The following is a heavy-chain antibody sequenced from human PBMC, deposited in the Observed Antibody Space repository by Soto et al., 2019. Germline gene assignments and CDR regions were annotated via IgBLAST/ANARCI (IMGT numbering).Heavy chain of an antibody. D-gene: IGHD3-10*01. CDR2: IFYSGRT. CDR1: GGSISSGTYH. V-gene: IGHV4-31*03. Sequence: QVQLQESGPRLVKPSQALSLTCSVSGGSISSGTYHWSWIRHQPGKGLEWIGYIFYSGRTYYNPSLTTRATILVDTSNNQFSLKLSSLTAADTAVYFCARTSTITTGGWFDSWGQGTLVTVSS. CDR3: ARTSTITTGGWFDS. J-gene: IGHJ5*01.